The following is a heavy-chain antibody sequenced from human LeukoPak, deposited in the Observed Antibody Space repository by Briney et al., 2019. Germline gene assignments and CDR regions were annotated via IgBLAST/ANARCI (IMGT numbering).Heavy chain of an antibody. J-gene: IGHJ6*02. CDR2: ISYDGSNK. Sequence: GGSLRLSCAASGFTFSSYAMHWVRQAPGKGLEWVAVISYDGSNKYYADSVKGRFTISRDNTKNTLYLQMNSLRAEDTAVYYCARDRSGWYDYYYYGMDVWGQGTTVTVSS. V-gene: IGHV3-30-3*01. D-gene: IGHD6-19*01. CDR1: GFTFSSYA. CDR3: ARDRSGWYDYYYYGMDV.